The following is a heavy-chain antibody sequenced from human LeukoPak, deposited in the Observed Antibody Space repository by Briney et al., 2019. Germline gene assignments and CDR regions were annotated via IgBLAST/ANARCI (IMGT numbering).Heavy chain of an antibody. D-gene: IGHD3-22*01. V-gene: IGHV4-34*01. CDR3: ARGAGYYDSSGYCLDY. CDR2: INHSGST. J-gene: IGHJ4*02. CDR1: GGSFSGYY. Sequence: SETLSLTCAVYGGSFSGYYWSWIRQPPGKGLEWIGEINHSGSTNYNPSLKSRVTISVDTSKNQFSPKLSSVTAADTAVYYCARGAGYYDSSGYCLDYWGQGTLVTVSS.